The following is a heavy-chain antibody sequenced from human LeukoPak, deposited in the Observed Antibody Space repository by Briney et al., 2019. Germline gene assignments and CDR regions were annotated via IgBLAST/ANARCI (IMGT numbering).Heavy chain of an antibody. D-gene: IGHD3-9*01. CDR1: GYTFTSYG. Sequence: ASVKVSCKASGYTFTSYGISWVRQAPGQGLEWMGWISAYNGNTNYAQKLQGRVTMTTDTSTSTAYMELRSLRSDDTAVCYCARSLPSEIANILYRWFDPWGQGTLVTVSS. CDR3: ARSLPSEIANILYRWFDP. V-gene: IGHV1-18*01. CDR2: ISAYNGNT. J-gene: IGHJ5*02.